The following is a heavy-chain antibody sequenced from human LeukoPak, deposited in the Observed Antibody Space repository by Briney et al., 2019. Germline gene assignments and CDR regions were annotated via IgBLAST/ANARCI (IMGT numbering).Heavy chain of an antibody. CDR1: GFTFSSYG. J-gene: IGHJ4*02. CDR2: IRSSSSTM. CDR3: ARARGYNHGPQDYYFDY. V-gene: IGHV3-48*02. D-gene: IGHD5-18*01. Sequence: GGSLRLSCAASGFTFSSYGMSWVRQAPGKGLEWVSYIRSSSSTMYYADSVKGRFTISRDNAKSSLYLQMSSLRDEDTAVYYCARARGYNHGPQDYYFDYWGQGTLVTVSS.